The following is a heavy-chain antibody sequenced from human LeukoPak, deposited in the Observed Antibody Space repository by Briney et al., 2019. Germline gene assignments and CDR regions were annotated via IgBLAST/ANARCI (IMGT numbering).Heavy chain of an antibody. Sequence: GASVKVSCKASGYTFTGYYMHWVRQAPGQGLEWMGWINPNSGGTNYAQKFQGWVTMTRDTSISTAYVELSRLRSDDTAVYYCARDRGTTVVTPSAFDIWGQGTMVTVSS. D-gene: IGHD4-23*01. CDR1: GYTFTGYY. V-gene: IGHV1-2*04. CDR2: INPNSGGT. J-gene: IGHJ3*02. CDR3: ARDRGTTVVTPSAFDI.